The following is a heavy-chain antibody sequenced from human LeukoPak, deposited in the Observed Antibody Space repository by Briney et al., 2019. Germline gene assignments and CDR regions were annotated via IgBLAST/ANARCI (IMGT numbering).Heavy chain of an antibody. Sequence: SETLSLTCTVSGGSISSSSYYWGWIRQPPGKGLEWIGSIYYSGSTYYNPSLKSRVTISVDTSKNQFSLKLSSVTAADTAVYYCARENGYSYGYPETPPLLYYMDVWGKGTTVTVSS. CDR3: ARENGYSYGYPETPPLLYYMDV. CDR2: IYYSGST. CDR1: GGSISSSSYY. V-gene: IGHV4-39*07. D-gene: IGHD5-18*01. J-gene: IGHJ6*03.